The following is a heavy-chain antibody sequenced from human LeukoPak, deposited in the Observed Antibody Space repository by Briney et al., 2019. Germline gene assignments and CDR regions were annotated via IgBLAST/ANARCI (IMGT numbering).Heavy chain of an antibody. D-gene: IGHD3-9*01. CDR2: ISSSTGGVI. Sequence: GGSLTLSCAASGFIFSSYEMNWVRQAPGKGPEWISYISSSTGGVIYYTDSVKGRFTISRDNTKNSLYLQMNSLRAEDTAVYYCARDGPQQVDWLVGYFDYWGQGTLVTVSS. CDR1: GFIFSSYE. J-gene: IGHJ4*02. V-gene: IGHV3-48*03. CDR3: ARDGPQQVDWLVGYFDY.